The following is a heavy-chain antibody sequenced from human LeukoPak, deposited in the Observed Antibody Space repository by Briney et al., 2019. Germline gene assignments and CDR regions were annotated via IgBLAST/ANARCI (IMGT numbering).Heavy chain of an antibody. Sequence: GASVKVSCKASGGTFRTIGISWVRQGPGQGLEWMGGIIPIFATTTYAQKFQGRVTLTADESTGTAYMDLYSLRSEDTVVYYCARGPPGVMGAPLYLDNWGQGTLVTVSS. V-gene: IGHV1-69*13. D-gene: IGHD1-26*01. CDR2: IIPIFATT. CDR3: ARGPPGVMGAPLYLDN. J-gene: IGHJ4*02. CDR1: GGTFRTIG.